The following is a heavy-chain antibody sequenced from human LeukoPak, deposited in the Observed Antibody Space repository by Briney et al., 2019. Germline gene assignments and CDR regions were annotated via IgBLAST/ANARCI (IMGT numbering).Heavy chain of an antibody. CDR1: GGSISSSSYY. Sequence: PSETLSLTCTVSGGSISSSSYYWGWIRQPPGKGLEWIGSIYYSGSTYYNPSLKSRVTISVDTSKNQFPLKLSSVTAADTAVYYCARGAHDFWSGYYDYWGQGTLVTVSS. V-gene: IGHV4-39*06. J-gene: IGHJ4*02. D-gene: IGHD3-3*01. CDR2: IYYSGST. CDR3: ARGAHDFWSGYYDY.